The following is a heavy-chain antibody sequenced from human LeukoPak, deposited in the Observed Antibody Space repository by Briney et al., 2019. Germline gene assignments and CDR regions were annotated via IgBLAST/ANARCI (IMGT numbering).Heavy chain of an antibody. Sequence: SETLSLTCTVSGGSINSHYWSWIRQPAGKGLEWIGRMYTSGNTNYNPSLKSRVTMSVDTSQNHFSLRLSSVTAADTAVYFCARDRGDGYDLRSFDTWGQGTMVTVSS. V-gene: IGHV4-4*07. D-gene: IGHD5-24*01. J-gene: IGHJ3*02. CDR2: MYTSGNT. CDR1: GGSINSHY. CDR3: ARDRGDGYDLRSFDT.